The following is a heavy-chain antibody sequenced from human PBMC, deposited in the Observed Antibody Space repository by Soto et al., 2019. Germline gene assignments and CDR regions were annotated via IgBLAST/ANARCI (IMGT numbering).Heavy chain of an antibody. J-gene: IGHJ6*02. CDR2: IKSKTDGGTT. CDR3: TSNYYGSGPTTYGMEV. Sequence: GGSLRLSCAASGFTFSNAWMNWVRQAPGKGLEWVGRIKSKTDGGTTDYAAPVKGRFTISRDDSKNTAYLQMNSLKTEDTAVYYCTSNYYGSGPTTYGMEVRGQGTTVTVSS. D-gene: IGHD3-10*01. V-gene: IGHV3-15*07. CDR1: GFTFSNAW.